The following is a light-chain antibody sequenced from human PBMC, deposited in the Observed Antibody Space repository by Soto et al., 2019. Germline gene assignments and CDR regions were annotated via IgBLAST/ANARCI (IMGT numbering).Light chain of an antibody. V-gene: IGLV1-40*01. Sequence: QSVLTQPPSVSGAPGQRVTISCTGSSSNIGAGYDVHWYQQLPGTAPKLLIYGNSNRPSGVPDRFSGSKSGTSASLAITGLLAEDEDDYYCQSYASILGGSVFGGGTKLTVL. CDR3: QSYASILGGSV. J-gene: IGLJ2*01. CDR1: SSNIGAGYD. CDR2: GNS.